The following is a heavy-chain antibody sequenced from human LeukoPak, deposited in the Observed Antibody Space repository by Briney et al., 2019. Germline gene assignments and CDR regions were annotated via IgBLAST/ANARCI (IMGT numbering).Heavy chain of an antibody. CDR1: GFTFNNYW. Sequence: GGSLRLSCAASGFTFNNYWMSWVRQAPGKGLEWVANIKPDGSEKYYVDSVKGRFTISRDNAKNSVSLQMNSLRAEDTAVYYCARGSSWYYFDYWGQGTLVTVSS. CDR2: IKPDGSEK. V-gene: IGHV3-7*01. J-gene: IGHJ4*02. D-gene: IGHD6-13*01. CDR3: ARGSSWYYFDY.